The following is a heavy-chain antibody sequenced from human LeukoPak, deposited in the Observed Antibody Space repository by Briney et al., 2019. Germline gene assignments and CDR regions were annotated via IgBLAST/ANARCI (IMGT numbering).Heavy chain of an antibody. Sequence: GESLKISCKGSGYRFTSYFIGWVRQMPGKGLEWMGIIYPDDSDTRYSPSFQGQVTISVDKSISTAYLQWGSLKASDTAMYYCARLGGSGNYHNFDYWGQGTLVTVSS. CDR3: ARLGGSGNYHNFDY. CDR1: GYRFTSYF. D-gene: IGHD3-10*01. CDR2: IYPDDSDT. V-gene: IGHV5-51*01. J-gene: IGHJ4*02.